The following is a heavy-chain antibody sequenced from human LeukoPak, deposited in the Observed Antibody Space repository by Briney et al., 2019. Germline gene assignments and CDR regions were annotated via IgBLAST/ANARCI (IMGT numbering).Heavy chain of an antibody. CDR3: VRGDKADYSDYVM. Sequence: WASVKVSCTASGYSFNNYDINWVRQAPGQGLEWMGWMNPNSGNTGYAQNFRGRVTMTRTTSIKTAYMTLSSLTSDDTAVYYCVRGDKADYSDYVMWGQGTLVTVSS. CDR2: MNPNSGNT. D-gene: IGHD4-17*01. CDR1: GYSFNNYD. J-gene: IGHJ4*02. V-gene: IGHV1-8*01.